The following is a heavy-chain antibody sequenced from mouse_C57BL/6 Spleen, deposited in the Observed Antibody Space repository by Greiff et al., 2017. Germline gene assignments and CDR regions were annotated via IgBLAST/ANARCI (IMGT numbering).Heavy chain of an antibody. CDR2: IYPGDGDT. CDR1: GYAFSSSW. J-gene: IGHJ2*01. V-gene: IGHV1-82*01. Sequence: VQGVESGPELVKPGASVKISCKASGYAFSSSWMNWVKQRPGKGLEWIGRIYPGDGDTNYNGKFKGKATLTADKSSSTAYMQLRSLPSADSAVYFCAGRGCDRDYFDYWGQGTTLTVSS. CDR3: AGRGCDRDYFDY.